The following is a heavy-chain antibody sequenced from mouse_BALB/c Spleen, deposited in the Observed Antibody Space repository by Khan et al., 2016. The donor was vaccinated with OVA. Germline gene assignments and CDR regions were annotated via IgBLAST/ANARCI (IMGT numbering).Heavy chain of an antibody. V-gene: IGHV1-20*02. CDR2: INPHIGET. J-gene: IGHJ2*03. CDR3: ARTYRSDFDY. Sequence: VQLQQSGPELVKPGASVKISCKASGYSFTGYFMNWVMQSHGKSLEWIGRINPHIGETFYNQRFKDKATLTADESSTTAHMELRSLASEDSAVYYCARTYRSDFDYWGQGTVSQSPQ. CDR1: GYSFTGYF. D-gene: IGHD1-1*01.